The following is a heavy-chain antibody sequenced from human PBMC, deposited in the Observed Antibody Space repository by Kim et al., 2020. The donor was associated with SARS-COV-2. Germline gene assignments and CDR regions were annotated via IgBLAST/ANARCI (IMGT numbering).Heavy chain of an antibody. J-gene: IGHJ4*02. D-gene: IGHD6-6*01. CDR2: GNT. Sequence: GNTKYSQKFQGRVTITRDTSASTAYMELSSLRSEDTAVYYCARGPGSSDYWGQGTLVTVSS. V-gene: IGHV1-3*01. CDR3: ARGPGSSDY.